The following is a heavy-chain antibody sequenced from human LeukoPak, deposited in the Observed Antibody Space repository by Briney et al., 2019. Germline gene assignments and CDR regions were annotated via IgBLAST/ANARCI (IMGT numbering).Heavy chain of an antibody. CDR3: ARDRGDYDSSGYYFDY. CDR2: IYHSGST. J-gene: IGHJ4*02. CDR1: GGSISSSNW. Sequence: SETLSLTCAVSGGSISSSNWWSWVRQPPGKGLEWIGEIYHSGSTNYNPSLKSRVTISVDKSKNQFSLKLSSATAADTAVYYCARDRGDYDSSGYYFDYWGQGTLVTVSS. D-gene: IGHD3-22*01. V-gene: IGHV4-4*02.